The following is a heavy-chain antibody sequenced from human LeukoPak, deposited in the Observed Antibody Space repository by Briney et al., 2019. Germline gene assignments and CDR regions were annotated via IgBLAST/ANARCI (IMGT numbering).Heavy chain of an antibody. Sequence: ASVKVSCKASGYTFTGYYMHWVRQAPGQGLEWMGWINPNSGGTNYAQKFQGRVTMTRDTSISTAYMELSRLRSDDTAVYYCARGVTMVRGVRTYYYYGMDVWGQGTTVTVSS. CDR3: ARGVTMVRGVRTYYYYGMDV. V-gene: IGHV1-2*02. CDR1: GYTFTGYY. D-gene: IGHD3-10*01. J-gene: IGHJ6*02. CDR2: INPNSGGT.